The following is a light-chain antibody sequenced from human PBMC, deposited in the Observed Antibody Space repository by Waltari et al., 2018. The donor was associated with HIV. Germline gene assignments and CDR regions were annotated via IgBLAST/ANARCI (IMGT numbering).Light chain of an antibody. CDR2: EVS. CDR1: SSDVGGYNY. J-gene: IGLJ3*02. Sequence: QSALTQPASVSGSPGQSITISCTGTSSDVGGYNYVSWYQQHPGKAPKLIIYEVSNRPSWVSNRFSGSKSGHTASLTISGLQAEDEADYYCNSYTSSSTWVFGGGTKVTVL. CDR3: NSYTSSSTWV. V-gene: IGLV2-14*01.